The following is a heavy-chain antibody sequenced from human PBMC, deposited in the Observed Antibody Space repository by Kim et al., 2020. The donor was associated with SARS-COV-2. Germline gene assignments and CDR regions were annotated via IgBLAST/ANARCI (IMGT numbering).Heavy chain of an antibody. J-gene: IGHJ4*02. CDR3: ARGTLGSSWTLPFDY. V-gene: IGHV1-18*01. D-gene: IGHD6-13*01. CDR1: GYTFTSYG. CDR2: ISAYNGNT. Sequence: SVKVSCKASGYTFTSYGISWVRQAPGQGLEWMGWISAYNGNTNYPQKLQGRVTMTTDTSTSTAYMELRSLRSDDTAVYYCARGTLGSSWTLPFDYWGQGTLVTVSS.